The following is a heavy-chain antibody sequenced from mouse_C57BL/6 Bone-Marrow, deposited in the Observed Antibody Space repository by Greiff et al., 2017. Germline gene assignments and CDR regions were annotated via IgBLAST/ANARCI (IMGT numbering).Heavy chain of an antibody. V-gene: IGHV1-59*01. CDR3: ASSSYCNGSSKGYFDV. CDR2: IDPSDSYT. J-gene: IGHJ1*03. D-gene: IGHD1-1*01. CDR1: GYTFTSYW. Sequence: QVQLQQPGAELVRPGTSVKLSCKASGYTFTSYWMHWVKQRPGQGREWIGVIDPSDSYTNYNQKFKGKDTLTVDTSSSTAYMQHSSLTSEDSAVYYCASSSYCNGSSKGYFDVWGTGTTVTVSS.